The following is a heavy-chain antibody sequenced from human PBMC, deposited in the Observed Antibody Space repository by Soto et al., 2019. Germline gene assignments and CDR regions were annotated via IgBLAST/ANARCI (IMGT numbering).Heavy chain of an antibody. CDR3: ARAVLDYGSGCYFNY. CDR2: IYSGDST. Sequence: GGSLRLSCAASGFTVSNYYMSWVRQAPGKGLEWVSVIYSGDSTYYADSVQGRFTISRDNSKNTLYLQMNSLRAEDTAVYYCARAVLDYGSGCYFNYWGQGAPVTVSS. J-gene: IGHJ4*02. V-gene: IGHV3-66*01. CDR1: GFTVSNYY. D-gene: IGHD2-8*02.